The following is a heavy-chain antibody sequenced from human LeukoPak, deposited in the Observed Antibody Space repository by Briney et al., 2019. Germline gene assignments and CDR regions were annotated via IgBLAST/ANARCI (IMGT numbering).Heavy chain of an antibody. V-gene: IGHV1-2*02. J-gene: IGHJ3*02. CDR2: INPNSGGT. CDR1: GYTFTGYY. D-gene: IGHD4-17*01. CDR3: ATDDYGDYDPRKRFDI. Sequence: ASVKVSCKASGYTFTGYYMHWVRQAPGQGLEWMGWINPNSGGTNYAQKFQGRVTMTEDTSTDTAYMELSSLRSEDTAVYYCATDDYGDYDPRKRFDIWGQGTMVTVSS.